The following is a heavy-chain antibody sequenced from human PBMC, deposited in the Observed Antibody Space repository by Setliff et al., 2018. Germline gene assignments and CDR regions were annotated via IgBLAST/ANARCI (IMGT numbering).Heavy chain of an antibody. D-gene: IGHD4-17*01. J-gene: IGHJ3*02. CDR1: GGSISTYY. CDR2: IYYSGRT. Sequence: SETLSLTCTVSGGSISTYYWSWIRQPPGKGLEWIGYIYYSGRTNYNPSLRSRVTISVDTSKNQFSLKVSSVTAADTAVYYCARHENAYGDYDDAFDIWGQGTMVTVSS. CDR3: ARHENAYGDYDDAFDI. V-gene: IGHV4-59*08.